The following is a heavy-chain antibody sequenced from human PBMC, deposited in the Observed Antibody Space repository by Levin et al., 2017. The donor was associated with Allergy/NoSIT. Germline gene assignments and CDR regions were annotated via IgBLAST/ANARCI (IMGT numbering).Heavy chain of an antibody. Sequence: SGPTLVKPTQTLTLTCTFSGFLLTTSGVGVGWIRQPPGKALEWLALIYWDDDKRYSPSLKSRLTITKDTSKNQVVLTMTNPDPVDTCTYFCAHSPRSNSGYGTFDSWGQGTLVTFSS. J-gene: IGHJ4*02. CDR1: GFLLTTSGVG. D-gene: IGHD5-12*01. CDR2: IYWDDDK. CDR3: AHSPRSNSGYGTFDS. V-gene: IGHV2-5*02.